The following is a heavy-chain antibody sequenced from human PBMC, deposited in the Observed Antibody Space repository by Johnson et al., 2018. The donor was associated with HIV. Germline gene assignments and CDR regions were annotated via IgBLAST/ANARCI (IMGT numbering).Heavy chain of an antibody. D-gene: IGHD4-23*01. Sequence: VQLVESGGGLVQPGGSLRLSCAASGFTFSSYDMHWVRQATGKGLEWVSAIGTAGDTYYPGSVKGRFTISSENAKNSLDLQMNSLRAGDTAVACCARGDYGGNLDAFDIWGQGTMVTVSS. V-gene: IGHV3-13*01. CDR3: ARGDYGGNLDAFDI. CDR2: IGTAGDT. CDR1: GFTFSSYD. J-gene: IGHJ3*02.